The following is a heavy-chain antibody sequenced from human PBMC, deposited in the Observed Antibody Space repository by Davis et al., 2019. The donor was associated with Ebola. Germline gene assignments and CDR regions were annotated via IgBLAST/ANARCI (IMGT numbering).Heavy chain of an antibody. J-gene: IGHJ4*02. D-gene: IGHD6-13*01. CDR3: ARDADSSSWRTAGFDY. Sequence: GESLKISCAASGFTFSSYSMNWVCQAPGKGLEWVAVIWYDGSNKYYADSVKGRFTISRDNSKNTLYLQMNSLRAEDTAVYYCARDADSSSWRTAGFDYWGQGTLVTVSS. CDR1: GFTFSSYS. CDR2: IWYDGSNK. V-gene: IGHV3-33*08.